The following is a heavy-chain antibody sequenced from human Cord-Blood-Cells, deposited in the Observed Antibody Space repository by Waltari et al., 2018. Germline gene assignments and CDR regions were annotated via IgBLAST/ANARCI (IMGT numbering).Heavy chain of an antibody. CDR1: GFTFSSYA. CDR3: AKVIAAAAKYGMDV. J-gene: IGHJ6*02. V-gene: IGHV3-23*01. CDR2: ISGSGGST. Sequence: EVQLLESGGGLVQPGGSLRLSCAASGFTFSSYAMSWVRQAPGKGLEWGSAISGSGGSTYYAGSVKGRFTISRDNSKNTLYLQMNSLRAEDTAVYYCAKVIAAAAKYGMDVWGQGTTVNVSS. D-gene: IGHD6-13*01.